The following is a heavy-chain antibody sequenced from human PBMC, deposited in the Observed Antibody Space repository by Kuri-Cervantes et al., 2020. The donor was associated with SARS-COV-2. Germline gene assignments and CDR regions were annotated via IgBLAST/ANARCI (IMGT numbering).Heavy chain of an antibody. CDR2: ISYDGSNK. CDR3: AKDLGGYVGY. J-gene: IGHJ4*02. V-gene: IGHV3-30*18. CDR1: GFTFSSYW. Sequence: GESLKISCAASGFTFSSYWMSWVRQAPGKGLEWVAVISYDGSNKYYADSVKGRFTISRDNSKNTLYLQMNSLRAEDTAVYYCAKDLGGYVGYWGQGTLVTVSS. D-gene: IGHD3-22*01.